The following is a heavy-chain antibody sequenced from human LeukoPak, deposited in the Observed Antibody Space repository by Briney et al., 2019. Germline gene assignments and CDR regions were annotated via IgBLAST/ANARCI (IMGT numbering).Heavy chain of an antibody. CDR2: IYHSGST. CDR3: ALGEVGATAFDY. D-gene: IGHD1-26*01. J-gene: IGHJ4*02. Sequence: PSETLSPTCAVSGGSISSSNWWSWIRQPPGKGLEWIGEIYHSGSTNYNPSLKSRVTMSVDKSKTQFSLKLSSVTAADTAVYYCALGEVGATAFDYWGQGTLVTVSS. CDR1: GGSISSSNW. V-gene: IGHV4-4*02.